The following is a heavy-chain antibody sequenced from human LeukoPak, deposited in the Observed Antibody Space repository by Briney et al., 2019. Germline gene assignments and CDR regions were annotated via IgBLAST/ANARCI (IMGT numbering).Heavy chain of an antibody. Sequence: GGSLRLSCAASGFTFSRYSMNWVRQAPGKGLEWVSSISSSSSYIYYADSVKGRFAISRDNAKNSLYLQMNSLRAEDTAVYYCARSPTLYNWFDPLGQGTLVTVSS. V-gene: IGHV3-21*01. CDR2: ISSSSSYI. J-gene: IGHJ5*02. CDR1: GFTFSRYS. CDR3: ARSPTLYNWFDP.